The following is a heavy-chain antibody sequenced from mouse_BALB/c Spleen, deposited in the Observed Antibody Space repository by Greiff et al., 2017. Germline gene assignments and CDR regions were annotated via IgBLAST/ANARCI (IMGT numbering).Heavy chain of an antibody. CDR1: GFSLSRYS. V-gene: IGHV2-6-4*01. D-gene: IGHD2-2*01. Sequence: VKLVESGPGLVAPSQSLSITCTVSGFSLSRYSVHWVRQPPGKGLEWLGMIWGGGSTDYNSALKSRLSISKDNSKSQVFFKMNSLQADDTAIYYCAKKGAYYGSFAYWGQGTLVTVSA. CDR2: IWGGGST. J-gene: IGHJ3*01. CDR3: AKKGAYYGSFAY.